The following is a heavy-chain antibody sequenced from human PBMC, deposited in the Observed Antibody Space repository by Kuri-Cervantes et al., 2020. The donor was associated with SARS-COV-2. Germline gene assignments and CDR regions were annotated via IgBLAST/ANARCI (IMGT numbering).Heavy chain of an antibody. CDR1: GYSFTSYW. J-gene: IGHJ4*02. Sequence: GGSLRLSCKGSGYSFTSYWIGWVRQMPGKGLEWMGIIYPGDSDTRYSPSFQGQVTISADKSISTAYLQWSSLKASDTAMYYCARGSSTGNYWYDYWGQGTLGTVSS. CDR2: IYPGDSDT. V-gene: IGHV5-51*01. CDR3: ARGSSTGNYWYDY. D-gene: IGHD1-1*01.